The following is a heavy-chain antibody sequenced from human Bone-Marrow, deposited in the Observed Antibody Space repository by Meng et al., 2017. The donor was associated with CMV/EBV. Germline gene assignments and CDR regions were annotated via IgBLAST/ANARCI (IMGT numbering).Heavy chain of an antibody. Sequence: LKISCAASGFTFSSYWMSWVRQAPGKGLEWVANIKQDGSEKYYVDSVKGRFTISRDNAKNSLYLQMNSLRAEDTAVYYCARDYHYLGIAAAGPFDYWGQGTLVTVSS. V-gene: IGHV3-7*01. CDR1: GFTFSSYW. CDR2: IKQDGSEK. J-gene: IGHJ4*02. D-gene: IGHD6-13*01. CDR3: ARDYHYLGIAAAGPFDY.